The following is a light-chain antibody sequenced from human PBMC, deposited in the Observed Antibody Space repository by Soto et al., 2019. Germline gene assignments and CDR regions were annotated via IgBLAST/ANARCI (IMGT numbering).Light chain of an antibody. V-gene: IGKV3-20*01. CDR3: QQYGSSPGT. Sequence: EVGMTQSPATLSVSPGERATLSFRACENIYTNLAWYQQKPGQAPRLLIYDTSTRATGVPDRFSGSGSGTDFALTISRVEPEDFAIYFCQQYGSSPGTFGQGTKVDIK. CDR2: DTS. CDR1: ENIYTN. J-gene: IGKJ1*01.